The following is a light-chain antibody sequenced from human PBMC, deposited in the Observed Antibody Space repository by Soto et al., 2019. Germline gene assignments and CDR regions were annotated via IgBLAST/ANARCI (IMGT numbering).Light chain of an antibody. CDR3: HQSYSTPQT. CDR1: ESITSY. CDR2: AAS. J-gene: IGKJ1*01. Sequence: DIQMTQSPSSLSASVGDRVTITCRASESITSYLNWYQQKPGKAPKVLIYAASSLQSGVPSRFSGSGSGTEFTLTISSLQAEDFATCYCHQSYSTPQTFGQGTTVEI. V-gene: IGKV1-39*01.